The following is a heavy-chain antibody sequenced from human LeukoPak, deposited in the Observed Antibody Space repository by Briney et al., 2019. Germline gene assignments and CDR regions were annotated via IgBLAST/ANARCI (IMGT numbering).Heavy chain of an antibody. V-gene: IGHV4-59*01. D-gene: IGHD3-9*01. Sequence: PSETLSLTCTVSGGSISSYYWSWIRQPPGKGLGWIGYIYYSGSTNYNPSLKSRVTISVDTSKNQFSLKLSSVTAADTAVYYCARYGTYYDILKMYFDYWGQGTLVTVSS. J-gene: IGHJ4*02. CDR2: IYYSGST. CDR1: GGSISSYY. CDR3: ARYGTYYDILKMYFDY.